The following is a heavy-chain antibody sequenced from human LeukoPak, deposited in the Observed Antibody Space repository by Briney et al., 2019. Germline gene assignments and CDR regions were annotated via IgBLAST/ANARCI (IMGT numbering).Heavy chain of an antibody. V-gene: IGHV3-7*01. CDR2: IRPDGSDR. Sequence: GGSLRLSCAASGFTFSNYWMTWVRQSPGKGLEWVAFIRPDGSDRYSVDSEKGRFTVSRDNAKNSLYLQMSSLRAEDTAVYYCARGGHRQKEFWGQGTLVTVSS. CDR1: GFTFSNYW. CDR3: ARGGHRQKEF. J-gene: IGHJ4*02. D-gene: IGHD3-10*01.